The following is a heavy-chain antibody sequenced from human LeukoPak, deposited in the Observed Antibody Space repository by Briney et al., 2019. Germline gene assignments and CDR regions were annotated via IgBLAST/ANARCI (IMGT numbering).Heavy chain of an antibody. D-gene: IGHD3-10*01. Sequence: KTSETLSLTCTVSGGSISSISYYWGWIRQPPGKGLEWIGYIYYSGSTNYNPSLKSRVTISVDTSKNQFSLKLSSVTAADTAVYYCARARHVYGSGSSHLIDYWGQGTLVTVSS. CDR3: ARARHVYGSGSSHLIDY. CDR1: GGSISSISYY. CDR2: IYYSGST. V-gene: IGHV4-61*05. J-gene: IGHJ4*02.